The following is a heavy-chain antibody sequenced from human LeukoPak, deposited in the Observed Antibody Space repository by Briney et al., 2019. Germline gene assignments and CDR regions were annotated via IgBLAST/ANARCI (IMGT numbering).Heavy chain of an antibody. CDR3: ARGRWSVATKSFDP. Sequence: GESLKISCKASGYTFTDYWVAWVRQMPGKGLEWMGLIYPGESETRYNPSFQGHVTMSVDNSINTAYLQWSSLQSSDAAIYYCARGRWSVATKSFDPWGQGTLVTVSA. J-gene: IGHJ5*02. CDR1: GYTFTDYW. D-gene: IGHD4-23*01. CDR2: IYPGESET. V-gene: IGHV5-51*01.